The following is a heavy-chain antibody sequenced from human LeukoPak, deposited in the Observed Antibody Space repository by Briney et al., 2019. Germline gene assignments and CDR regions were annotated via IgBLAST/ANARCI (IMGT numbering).Heavy chain of an antibody. CDR2: ISGSGGST. Sequence: GGSLRLSCAASGFTFSSYAMSWVRQAPGKGLEWVSAISGSGGSTYYADSVKGRFTISRDNSKNTLSLQMNSLRAEDTAVYYCARDGSSGYLHFDYWGQGTLVTVSS. CDR1: GFTFSSYA. CDR3: ARDGSSGYLHFDY. J-gene: IGHJ4*02. V-gene: IGHV3-23*01. D-gene: IGHD3-22*01.